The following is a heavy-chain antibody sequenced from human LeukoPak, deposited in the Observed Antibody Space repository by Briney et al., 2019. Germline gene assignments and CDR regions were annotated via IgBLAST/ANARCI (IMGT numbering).Heavy chain of an antibody. Sequence: GASVEVSCKASGYTFTGYHMHWVRQAPGQGLEWMGRINPNSGGTNYAQKFQDRVTMTRDTSISTAYMELNRLRSDDTAVYYCARESDASDYYFDFWGQGTLVTVSS. CDR2: INPNSGGT. V-gene: IGHV1-2*06. CDR1: GYTFTGYH. CDR3: ARESDASDYYFDF. D-gene: IGHD2-2*01. J-gene: IGHJ4*02.